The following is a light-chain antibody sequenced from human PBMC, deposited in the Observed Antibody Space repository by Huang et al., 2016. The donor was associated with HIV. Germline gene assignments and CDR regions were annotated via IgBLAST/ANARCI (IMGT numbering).Light chain of an antibody. CDR1: QSISSF. CDR3: QQAYIAPWT. CDR2: GVS. V-gene: IGKV1-39*01. Sequence: DIQMTQSPSSLSASVGDRVTITCRASQSISSFFNWYQQKPGKAPKLLIYGVSSLQSVVPSRFSGSGSGTDFTLTISSLQPEDFATYYCQQAYIAPWTFGQGTKVEIK. J-gene: IGKJ1*01.